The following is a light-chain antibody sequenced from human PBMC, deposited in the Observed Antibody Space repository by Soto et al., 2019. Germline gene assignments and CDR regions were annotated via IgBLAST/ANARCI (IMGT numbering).Light chain of an antibody. Sequence: EIVLTQSPGTLSLSPGERATLSCRASQSISNSYLAWYQQKPGQAPRLLISGASSRATGIPDRFSGSGSGTDFTLTISRLEPEDFAVYYCQQYVSTPRTFGQGTKVDIK. CDR2: GAS. CDR3: QQYVSTPRT. V-gene: IGKV3-20*01. J-gene: IGKJ1*01. CDR1: QSISNSY.